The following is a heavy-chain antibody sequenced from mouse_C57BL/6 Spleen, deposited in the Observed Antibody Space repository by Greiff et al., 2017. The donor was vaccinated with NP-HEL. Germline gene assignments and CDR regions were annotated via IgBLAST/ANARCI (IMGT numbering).Heavy chain of an antibody. Sequence: VQLQESGAELVKPGASVKMSCKASGYTFTTYPIEWMKQNHGKSLEWIGNFHPYNDDTKYNEKFKGKATLTVEKSSSTVYLELSRLTSDDSAVYYCARSIYDGYYDYAMDYWGQGTSVTVSS. D-gene: IGHD2-3*01. J-gene: IGHJ4*01. V-gene: IGHV1-47*01. CDR2: FHPYNDDT. CDR1: GYTFTTYP. CDR3: ARSIYDGYYDYAMDY.